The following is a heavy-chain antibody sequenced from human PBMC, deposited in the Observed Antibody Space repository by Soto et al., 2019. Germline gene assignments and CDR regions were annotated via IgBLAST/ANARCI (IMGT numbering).Heavy chain of an antibody. J-gene: IGHJ4*02. D-gene: IGHD3-10*01. CDR1: GGTFNSYG. Sequence: QDHLAQSGAEVKKPGSSVTVSCKASGGTFNSYGISWLRQAPGQGLDWRGVIIPLYGTVNYAQKFQGRVSITAHKSTSTAYMDLSSLRSYDTAVYYCARVRVIRGVIPSHFGLWGQGTLVTVSS. CDR2: IIPLYGTV. CDR3: ARVRVIRGVIPSHFGL. V-gene: IGHV1-69*06.